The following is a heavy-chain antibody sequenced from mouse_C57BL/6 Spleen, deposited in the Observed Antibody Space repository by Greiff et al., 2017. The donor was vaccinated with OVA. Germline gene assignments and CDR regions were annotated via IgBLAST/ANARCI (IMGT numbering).Heavy chain of an antibody. CDR3: TRDLGIYYYGSSYVGDY. V-gene: IGHV5-9-1*02. Sequence: EVQLVESGEGLVKPGGSLKLSCAASGFTFSSYAMSWVRQTPEKRLEWVAYISSGGDYIYYADTVKGRFTISRDNARNTLYLQMSSLKSEDTAMYYCTRDLGIYYYGSSYVGDYWGQGTSVTVSS. D-gene: IGHD1-1*01. J-gene: IGHJ4*01. CDR2: ISSGGDYI. CDR1: GFTFSSYA.